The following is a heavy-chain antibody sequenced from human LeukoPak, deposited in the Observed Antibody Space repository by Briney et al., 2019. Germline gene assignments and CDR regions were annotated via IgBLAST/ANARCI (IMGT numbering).Heavy chain of an antibody. Sequence: GGSLRLSCAASGFTFSSYWMSWVRQPPGKGLKWVANIKQDGSEKYYVDSVKGRFTISRDSAKNLLYLQMNSLRAEDTAVYYCARRYCSNGICYYYFHYWGKGTLVTVSS. CDR1: GFTFSSYW. CDR2: IKQDGSEK. D-gene: IGHD2-8*01. CDR3: ARRYCSNGICYYYFHY. V-gene: IGHV3-7*01. J-gene: IGHJ4*02.